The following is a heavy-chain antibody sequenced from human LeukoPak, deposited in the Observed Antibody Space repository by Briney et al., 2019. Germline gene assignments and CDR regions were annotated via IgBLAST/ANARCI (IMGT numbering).Heavy chain of an antibody. CDR2: ITSSSSYI. J-gene: IGHJ6*02. CDR1: GFTFSTYT. D-gene: IGHD6-6*01. Sequence: PGGSLRLSYAATGFTFSTYTMNWVRQAPGKGLEWGSTITSSSSYIYYADSVKGRFTISRDNSKNSLYLQMNSLRAEDTAVYYCAKPDSSSFDYYYYGMVVWGQGTTVTVSS. CDR3: AKPDSSSFDYYYYGMVV. V-gene: IGHV3-21*04.